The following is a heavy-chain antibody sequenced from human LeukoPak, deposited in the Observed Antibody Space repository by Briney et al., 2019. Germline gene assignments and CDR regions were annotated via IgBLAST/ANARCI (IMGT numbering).Heavy chain of an antibody. CDR3: ARVPAADYYYYYYMDV. J-gene: IGHJ6*03. CDR1: GYTFIGYY. D-gene: IGHD2-2*01. V-gene: IGHV1-2*02. Sequence: ASVKVSCKASGYTFIGYYMHWVRQAPGQGLEWMGWINPNSGGTNYAQKFQGRVTMTRDTSISTAYMELSRLRSDDTAVYYCARVPAADYYYYYYMDVWGKGTTVTISS. CDR2: INPNSGGT.